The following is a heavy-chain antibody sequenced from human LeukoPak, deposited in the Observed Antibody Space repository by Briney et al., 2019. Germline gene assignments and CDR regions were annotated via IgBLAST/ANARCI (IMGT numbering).Heavy chain of an antibody. CDR3: VREEAHTCNFDF. CDR2: LKSSGDTT. V-gene: IGHV1-46*01. J-gene: IGHJ4*02. CDR1: GYTFTSYH. D-gene: IGHD5-18*01. Sequence: ASVKVSCKTSGYTFTSYHMHWVRQAPGQGLEWVGILKSSGDTTVYAQKFQGRVTVTRDTSTSTVYMELSSLSSEDTALYYCVREEAHTCNFDFWGPGTLVTVSS.